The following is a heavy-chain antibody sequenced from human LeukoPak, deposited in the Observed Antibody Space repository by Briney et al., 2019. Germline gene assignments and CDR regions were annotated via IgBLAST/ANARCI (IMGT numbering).Heavy chain of an antibody. D-gene: IGHD3-9*01. V-gene: IGHV4-34*01. Sequence: TETLSLTCAVYGGSFSGYYWSWIRQPPGKGLEWIGEINHSGSSNYNPSIKSRVTISVDTSKNQFSLKLRSVTAADTAVYYCARGDILTGYSNWGKGTLVTLSS. CDR3: ARGDILTGYSN. CDR1: GGSFSGYY. J-gene: IGHJ4*02. CDR2: INHSGSS.